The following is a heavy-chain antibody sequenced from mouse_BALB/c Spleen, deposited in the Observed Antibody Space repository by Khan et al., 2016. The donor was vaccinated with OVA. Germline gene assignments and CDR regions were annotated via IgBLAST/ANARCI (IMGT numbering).Heavy chain of an antibody. CDR3: ARSGYYGEFAY. V-gene: IGHV1-82*01. Sequence: QVQLKQSGPELVKPGASVKISCKASGYAFSSSWMNWVKQRPGQGLEWIGRIYPGDGDTNYNGKFKGKATLTADKSSSTAYMQLSSLTSVDSAVYFCARSGYYGEFAYWGQGTLVTVSA. D-gene: IGHD1-1*01. CDR1: GYAFSSSW. J-gene: IGHJ3*01. CDR2: IYPGDGDT.